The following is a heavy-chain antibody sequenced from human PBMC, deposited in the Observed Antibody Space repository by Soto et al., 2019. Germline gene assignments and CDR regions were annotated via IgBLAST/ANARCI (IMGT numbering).Heavy chain of an antibody. V-gene: IGHV4-30-4*01. CDR1: GASISSGDYF. CDR3: ARGKSSWSNWFDP. Sequence: LSLTCTVSGASISSGDYFWSWVRQSPGKGLEFIGNIYYGGNTYYKPPLKSRVTISIDTSKNQFSLKLTSVTAADTAVYYCARGKSSWSNWFDPWGQGRLVTVSS. D-gene: IGHD2-15*01. J-gene: IGHJ5*02. CDR2: IYYGGNT.